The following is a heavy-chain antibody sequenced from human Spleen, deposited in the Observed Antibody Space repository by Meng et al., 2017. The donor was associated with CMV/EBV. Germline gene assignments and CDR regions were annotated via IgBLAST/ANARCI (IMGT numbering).Heavy chain of an antibody. Sequence: ASVKVSCKASGYTFTSYDINWVRQATGQGLEWMGIISPNIDSTTYARKFQGRVTVTRDTSTSTVYMELSSLTSEDTAVYFCAREPMPGIKIFGVVTDGLDVWGQGTTVTVSS. V-gene: IGHV1-46*01. D-gene: IGHD3-3*01. CDR3: AREPMPGIKIFGVVTDGLDV. CDR1: GYTFTSYD. CDR2: ISPNIDST. J-gene: IGHJ6*02.